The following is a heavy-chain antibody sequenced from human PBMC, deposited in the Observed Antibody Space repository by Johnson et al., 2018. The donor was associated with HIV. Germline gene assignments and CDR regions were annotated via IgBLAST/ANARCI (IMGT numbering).Heavy chain of an antibody. J-gene: IGHJ3*02. Sequence: VQLVESGGGVVRPGGSLRLSCVASGFTFSSYDMHWVRQATGKGLEWVSAIGTAGDTYYPGSVKGRFTISRENAKNSLYLQMNSLRAGDTAVYYCARGASDDSSGYRILGYAFDIWGQGTMVTVSS. CDR3: ARGASDDSSGYRILGYAFDI. D-gene: IGHD3-22*01. CDR2: IGTAGDT. V-gene: IGHV3-13*01. CDR1: GFTFSSYD.